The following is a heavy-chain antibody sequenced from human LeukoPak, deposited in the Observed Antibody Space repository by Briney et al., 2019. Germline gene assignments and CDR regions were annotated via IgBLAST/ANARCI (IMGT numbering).Heavy chain of an antibody. CDR3: ARDLTTVVGKPSYFDY. Sequence: GGSLRLSCAASGFTFSSYWMTWVPQAPGKGLEWVANMKYDGIEKYYVDSVKGRFTISRDNAKNSLYLQMNSLRADDTAVYYCARDLTTVVGKPSYFDYWGQGTLVTVSS. D-gene: IGHD6-19*01. V-gene: IGHV3-7*01. CDR1: GFTFSSYW. J-gene: IGHJ4*02. CDR2: MKYDGIEK.